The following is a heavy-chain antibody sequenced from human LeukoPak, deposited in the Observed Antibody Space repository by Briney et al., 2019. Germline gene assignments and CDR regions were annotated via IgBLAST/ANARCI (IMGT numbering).Heavy chain of an antibody. D-gene: IGHD3-10*01. CDR2: IYPGDSDT. CDR3: ARQLWFGELLLDY. Sequence: GESLKISCKASGYSFTKYWIGWVRQMPGKGLESMGMIYPGDSDTRYSPSFQGQVTISADKSINTAYLQWSSLKASDTAMYYCARQLWFGELLLDYWGQGTLVTVSS. V-gene: IGHV5-51*01. J-gene: IGHJ4*02. CDR1: GYSFTKYW.